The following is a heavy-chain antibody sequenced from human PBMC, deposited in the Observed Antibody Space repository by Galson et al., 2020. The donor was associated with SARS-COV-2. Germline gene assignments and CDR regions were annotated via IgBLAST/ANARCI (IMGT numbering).Heavy chain of an antibody. D-gene: IGHD6-19*01. J-gene: IGHJ6*02. V-gene: IGHV3-11*06. CDR1: GFTFSDYY. CDR3: ARDYAIAVAVYYGMDV. Sequence: LSLTCAASGFTFSDYYMSWIRQAPGKGLEWVSYISSSSYTNYADSVKGRFTISRDNAKNSLYLQMNSLRAEDTAVYYCARDYAIAVAVYYGMDVWGQGTTVTVSS. CDR2: ISSSSYT.